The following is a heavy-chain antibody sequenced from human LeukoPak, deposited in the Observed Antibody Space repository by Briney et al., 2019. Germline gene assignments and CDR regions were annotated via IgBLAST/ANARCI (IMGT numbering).Heavy chain of an antibody. J-gene: IGHJ4*02. CDR3: AKDNGSGSYYTSYFDY. CDR2: ISYDGSNK. V-gene: IGHV3-30*18. Sequence: GGSLRLSCAASGFTFSSYGMHWVPQAPGKGLEWVAVISYDGSNKYYADSVKGRFTISRDNSKNTLYLQMNSLRAEDTAVYYCAKDNGSGSYYTSYFDYWGQGTLVTVSS. CDR1: GFTFSSYG. D-gene: IGHD3-10*01.